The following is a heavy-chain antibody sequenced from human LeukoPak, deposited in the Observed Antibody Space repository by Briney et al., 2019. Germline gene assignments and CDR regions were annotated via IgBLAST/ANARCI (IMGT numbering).Heavy chain of an antibody. CDR1: GGSFSGYY. CDR2: INHSGST. CDR3: ARDGENPHYDY. Sequence: PSETLSLTCAVCGGSFSGYYWSLIRQPPGKGLEWIGEINHSGSTNYNPSLKSRVTISVDTSKNQFSLKLSSVTAADTAVYYCARDGENPHYDYWGQGTLVTVSS. D-gene: IGHD3-10*01. V-gene: IGHV4-34*01. J-gene: IGHJ4*02.